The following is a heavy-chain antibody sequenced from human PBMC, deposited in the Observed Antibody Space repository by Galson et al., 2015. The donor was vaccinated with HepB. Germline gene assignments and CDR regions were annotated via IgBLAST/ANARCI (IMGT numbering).Heavy chain of an antibody. V-gene: IGHV3-7*01. Sequence: SLRLSCAVSGFTFSSYWMSWVRQAPGKGLEWMANIKQDGSEKYYVDSVKGRFTISRDNARNSLYLQMNSLRAEDTAVYYCARNTATTYYYYGMDVWGQGTTVTVSS. CDR2: IKQDGSEK. D-gene: IGHD1-26*01. J-gene: IGHJ6*02. CDR1: GFTFSSYW. CDR3: ARNTATTYYYYGMDV.